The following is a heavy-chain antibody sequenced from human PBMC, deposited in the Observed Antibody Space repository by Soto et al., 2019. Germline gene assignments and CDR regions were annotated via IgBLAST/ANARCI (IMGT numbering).Heavy chain of an antibody. CDR1: GGSFSSSA. CDR3: ATSVGAIGYRFFNMDV. D-gene: IGHD5-12*01. CDR2: IIPMYGTT. V-gene: IGHV1-69*13. J-gene: IGHJ6*02. Sequence: SVKVSCKSSGGSFSSSAITWVLQAPGQGLEWMGRIIPMYGTTFYAQTFQGRVTITADESTSTVYMHLSSLKSEDTASYFCATSVGAIGYRFFNMDVWGQGTTVTVSS.